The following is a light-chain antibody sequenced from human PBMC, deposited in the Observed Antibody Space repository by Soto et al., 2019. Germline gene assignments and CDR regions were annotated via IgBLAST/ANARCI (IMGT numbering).Light chain of an antibody. J-gene: IGKJ1*01. CDR2: GAS. CDR1: QSVSNSY. Sequence: EIVLTQSPGTLSLSPGERATLSCRASQSVSNSYLAWYQQKPGQAPRLLIYGASNRATGIPDRFSGSGSGTDFTLTISRLEPEDFAVYYCQQYGSSSPITFGQGTKVDIK. V-gene: IGKV3-20*01. CDR3: QQYGSSSPIT.